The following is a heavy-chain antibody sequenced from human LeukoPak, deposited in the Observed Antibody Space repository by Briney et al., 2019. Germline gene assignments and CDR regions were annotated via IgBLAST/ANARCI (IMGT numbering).Heavy chain of an antibody. CDR1: GYTFTSYG. V-gene: IGHV1-18*01. Sequence: GASVKVSCKASGYTFTSYGISWVRQAPGQGLEWMGWISAYNGNTNYAQKLQGRVTMTTDTSTSTAYMELRSLRSDDTAVYYCASAEGYCSSTSCLFDYWGQGTLDTVSS. CDR3: ASAEGYCSSTSCLFDY. D-gene: IGHD2-2*01. CDR2: ISAYNGNT. J-gene: IGHJ4*02.